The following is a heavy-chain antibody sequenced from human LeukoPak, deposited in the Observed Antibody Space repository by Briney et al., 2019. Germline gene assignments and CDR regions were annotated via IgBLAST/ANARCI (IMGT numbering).Heavy chain of an antibody. CDR2: IRDDGSNK. D-gene: IGHD1-26*01. V-gene: IGHV3-30*02. J-gene: IGHJ4*02. CDR3: GKDLRPIVGASGFDY. CDR1: GFTFSSYG. Sequence: PGGSLRLSCAASGFTFSSYGMHWVRQAPGKGLEWVAFIRDDGSNKYYADSVKGRFTISRDNSKNTLYLQMNSLRAEDTAVYYCGKDLRPIVGASGFDYWGQGTLVTVSS.